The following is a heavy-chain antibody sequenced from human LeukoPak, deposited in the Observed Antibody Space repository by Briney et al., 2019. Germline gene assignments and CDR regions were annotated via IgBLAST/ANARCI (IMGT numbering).Heavy chain of an antibody. D-gene: IGHD2-15*01. CDR2: INHSGST. J-gene: IGHJ6*02. CDR3: ARGHVDPVVVGKEVHYYYGMDV. CDR1: GGSISSYY. V-gene: IGHV4-34*01. Sequence: KPSETLSLTCTVSGGSISSYYWSWIRQPPGKGLEWIGEINHSGSTNYNPSLKSRVTISVDTSKNQFSLKLSSVTAADTAVYYCARGHVDPVVVGKEVHYYYGMDVWGQGTTVTVSS.